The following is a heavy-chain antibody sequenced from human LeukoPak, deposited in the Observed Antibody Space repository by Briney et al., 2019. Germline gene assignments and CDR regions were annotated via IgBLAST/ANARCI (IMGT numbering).Heavy chain of an antibody. V-gene: IGHV1-18*01. D-gene: IGHD2-2*01. CDR1: GYTFTSYG. Sequence: GASVTVSCKASGYTFTSYGISWVRQAPGQGLEWMGWISAYNGNTNYAQKLQGRVTMTTDTSTSTAYMELRSLRSDDTAVYYCAVVGVVVPAATPFEYWGQGTLVTVSS. J-gene: IGHJ4*02. CDR3: AVVGVVVPAATPFEY. CDR2: ISAYNGNT.